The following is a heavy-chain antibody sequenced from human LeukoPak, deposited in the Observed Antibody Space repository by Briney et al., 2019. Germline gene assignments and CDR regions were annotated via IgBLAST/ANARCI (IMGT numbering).Heavy chain of an antibody. D-gene: IGHD1-26*01. CDR3: ARDRYVGATTAGDSDS. Sequence: PGGSLRLSCAASGFTLSSYAMHWVRQAPGKGLEWVSSISSSSSYIYYAGSVKGRFTISRDNAKNSLYLQMNSLRAEDTAVYYCARDRYVGATTAGDSDSWGQGTLVTVSS. CDR1: GFTLSSYA. CDR2: ISSSSSYI. V-gene: IGHV3-21*01. J-gene: IGHJ4*02.